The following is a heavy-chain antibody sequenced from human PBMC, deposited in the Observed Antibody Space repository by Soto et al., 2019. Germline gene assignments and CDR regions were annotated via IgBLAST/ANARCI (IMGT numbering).Heavy chain of an antibody. J-gene: IGHJ4*02. CDR1: GGTFSSYT. CDR2: FIPILGIA. CDR3: SRNPNYYDSSGSEAAFDY. Sequence: QVQLVQSGAEVKKPGSSVKVSCKASGGTFSSYTISWERQAPGQGLEWMGRFIPILGIANYAQKFQGRVTNTADKSTSTAYMELSSLRSEDTAVYYWSRNPNYYDSSGSEAAFDYWGQGTLVTVSS. V-gene: IGHV1-69*02. D-gene: IGHD3-22*01.